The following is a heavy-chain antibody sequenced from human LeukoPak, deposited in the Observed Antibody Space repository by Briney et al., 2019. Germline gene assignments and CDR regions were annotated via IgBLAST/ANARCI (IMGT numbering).Heavy chain of an antibody. J-gene: IGHJ4*02. D-gene: IGHD5-18*01. CDR3: ARRQLWLGGEFDY. CDR2: IYYSGST. Sequence: SETLSLACTVSGGSISSYYWSWIRQPPGKGLEWIGYIYYSGSTNYNPSLKSRVTISVDTSKNQFSLKLSSVTAADTAVYYCARRQLWLGGEFDYWGQGTLVTVSS. CDR1: GGSISSYY. V-gene: IGHV4-59*08.